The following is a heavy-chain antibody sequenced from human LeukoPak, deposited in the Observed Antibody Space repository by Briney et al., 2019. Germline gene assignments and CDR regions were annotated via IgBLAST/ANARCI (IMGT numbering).Heavy chain of an antibody. J-gene: IGHJ4*02. Sequence: PGGSLRLSCSASLLRFRGSALGWVRQAPGEGLEWVGRIRSKSNSYATAYGAPVKGSFTISREESKNTAYLQMNSLKTEDTAVYYCTRQEEPTALIDHWGQGTLVTVSS. CDR3: TRQEEPTALIDH. D-gene: IGHD5-18*01. CDR1: LLRFRGSA. CDR2: IRSKSNSYAT. V-gene: IGHV3-73*01.